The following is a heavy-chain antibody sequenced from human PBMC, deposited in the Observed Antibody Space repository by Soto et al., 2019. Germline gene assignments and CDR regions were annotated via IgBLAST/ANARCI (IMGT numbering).Heavy chain of an antibody. J-gene: IGHJ4*02. CDR1: GGSISTWDYS. V-gene: IGHV4-30-4*01. Sequence: TLDLASTVSGGSISTWDYSVSLNRQTPGKGVEWIGYIYYSGSTYYNPSLKSRVTISVDTSKNQFSLKLSFVTAADTAVYYCAGLYYDFWSGYYYWGQGTLVIVSS. D-gene: IGHD3-3*01. CDR2: IYYSGST. CDR3: AGLYYDFWSGYYY.